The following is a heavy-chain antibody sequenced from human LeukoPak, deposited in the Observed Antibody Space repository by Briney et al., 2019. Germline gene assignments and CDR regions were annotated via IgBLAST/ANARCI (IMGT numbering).Heavy chain of an antibody. D-gene: IGHD3-10*01. J-gene: IGHJ4*02. Sequence: ASVKVSCKASGYTFTSYGISWVRQAPGQGLEWMGWISAYNGNTNYVQKLQGRVTMTTDTSTSTAYMELRSLRSDDTAVYYCARDGRRYGSGAYYFDYWGQGTLVTVSS. V-gene: IGHV1-18*01. CDR3: ARDGRRYGSGAYYFDY. CDR2: ISAYNGNT. CDR1: GYTFTSYG.